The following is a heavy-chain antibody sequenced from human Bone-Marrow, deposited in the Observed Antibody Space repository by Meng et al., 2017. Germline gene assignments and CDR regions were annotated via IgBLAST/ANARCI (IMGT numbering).Heavy chain of an antibody. V-gene: IGHV4-4*02. CDR3: ARKAVAGNFDY. CDR1: GDSISRSDW. D-gene: IGHD6-13*01. J-gene: IGHJ4*02. Sequence: QVELQESGPGLVKPSGTLSLTCAFSGDSISRSDWWSWVRQPPGKGLEWIGEIYHSGNTNYNASLKSRVTLSIDKSKNQFSLKLSSVTAADTAVYYCARKAVAGNFDYWGQGTLVTVSS. CDR2: IYHSGNT.